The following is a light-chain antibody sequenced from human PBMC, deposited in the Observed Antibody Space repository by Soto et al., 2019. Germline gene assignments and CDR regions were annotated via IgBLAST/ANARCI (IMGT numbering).Light chain of an antibody. CDR3: QQRDNWPWT. J-gene: IGKJ1*01. Sequence: EFVLTQSPGTLSLSPGDRATLSCRASRRVSSYLAWYQQKAGQAPRLLIYDASNRAAGTPARFSGSGSGTDFTLTISSLEPEDFAVYYCQQRDNWPWTFGQGTKVDIK. CDR1: RRVSSY. V-gene: IGKV3-11*01. CDR2: DAS.